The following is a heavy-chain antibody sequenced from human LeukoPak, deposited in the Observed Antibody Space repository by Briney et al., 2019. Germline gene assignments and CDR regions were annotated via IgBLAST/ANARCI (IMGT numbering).Heavy chain of an antibody. V-gene: IGHV3-7*01. J-gene: IGHJ6*03. CDR1: GFTFSSYW. D-gene: IGHD3-10*01. CDR3: AREVYYYGSGSYPYYMDV. Sequence: GSLRLSCAASGFTFSSYWMSWVRQAPGKGLEWVANIKQDGSEKYYVDSVKGRFTISRDNAKNSLYLQMNSLRAEDTAVYYCAREVYYYGSGSYPYYMDVWGKGTTVTVSS. CDR2: IKQDGSEK.